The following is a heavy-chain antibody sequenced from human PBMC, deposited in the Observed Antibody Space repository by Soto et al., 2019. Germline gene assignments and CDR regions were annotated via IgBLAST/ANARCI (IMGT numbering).Heavy chain of an antibody. Sequence: QLQLQESGPGLVKPSETLSLTCTVSGGSISSSSYYWGWIRQPPGKGLEWIGSIYYSGSTYYNPSLKSRVTISVDTSKNQFALKLSSVTAADTAVYYCARQGRYSYVDYWGQGTLVTVSS. CDR1: GGSISSSSYY. CDR3: ARQGRYSYVDY. J-gene: IGHJ4*02. CDR2: IYYSGST. V-gene: IGHV4-39*01. D-gene: IGHD5-18*01.